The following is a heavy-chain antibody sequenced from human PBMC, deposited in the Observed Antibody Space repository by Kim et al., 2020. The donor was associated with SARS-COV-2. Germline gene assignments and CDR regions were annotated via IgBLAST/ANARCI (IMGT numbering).Heavy chain of an antibody. J-gene: IGHJ4*02. CDR3: ARLYYDYVWGSYPPDY. CDR2: ISAYNGNT. CDR1: GYTFTSYG. V-gene: IGHV1-18*01. Sequence: ASVKVSCKASGYTFTSYGISWVRQAPGQGLEWMGWISAYNGNTNYAQKLQGRVTMTTDTSTSTAYMELRSLRSDDTAVYYCARLYYDYVWGSYPPDYWGQGTLVTVSS. D-gene: IGHD3-16*02.